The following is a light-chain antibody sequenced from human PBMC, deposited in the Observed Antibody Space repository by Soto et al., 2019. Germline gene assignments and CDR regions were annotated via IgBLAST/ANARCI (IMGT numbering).Light chain of an antibody. CDR1: QSVSSSY. Sequence: EIVLTQSPGTLSLSPGERASLSCRASQSVSSSYLAWYQQKPGQAPRLLFYGASNRATGIPERFSGSGSGTGFTLTISRLEPEYVGVYYGKQYGRSPPWTFGQGTKVETK. CDR3: KQYGRSPPWT. V-gene: IGKV3-20*01. CDR2: GAS. J-gene: IGKJ1*01.